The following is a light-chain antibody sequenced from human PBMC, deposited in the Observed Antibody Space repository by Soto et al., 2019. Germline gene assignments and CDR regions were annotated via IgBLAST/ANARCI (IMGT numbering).Light chain of an antibody. J-gene: IGLJ3*02. CDR1: SGSVSTSYY. V-gene: IGLV8-61*01. CDR3: VLYMGSGIWV. CDR2: STN. Sequence: QTVVTQEPSFSVSPGRTVTLTCGLSSGSVSTSYYPSWYQQTPGQAPRTLIYSTNTRSSGVPDRFSCSILGNKAALTITGAQADDESDYYCVLYMGSGIWVFGGVTKLTVL.